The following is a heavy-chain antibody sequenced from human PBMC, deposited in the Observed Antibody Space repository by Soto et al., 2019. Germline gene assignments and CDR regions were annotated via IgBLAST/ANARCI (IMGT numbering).Heavy chain of an antibody. CDR1: GYSFTSYW. D-gene: IGHD3-3*01. CDR3: ARQSHYYDFWSGYYSFDY. J-gene: IGHJ4*02. CDR2: IYPGDSDT. V-gene: IGHV5-51*01. Sequence: GESLKISCKGSGYSFTSYWIGWVRQMPGKGLEWMGIIYPGDSDTRYGPSFQGQVTISVDKSISTAYLQWSSLKASDTAMYYCARQSHYYDFWSGYYSFDYWGQGTLVTVSS.